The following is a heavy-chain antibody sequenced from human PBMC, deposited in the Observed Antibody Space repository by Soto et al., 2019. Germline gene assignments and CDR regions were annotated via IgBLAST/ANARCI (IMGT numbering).Heavy chain of an antibody. Sequence: ASVKVSCKASGYTFTSYDINWVRQATGQGLEWMGWMNPTIGNTGYAQNFQGRVTMTRNTSISTAYMELSSLISEDTAVYYCARIQLERLAYYYYYMDVWGKGTTVTVSS. J-gene: IGHJ6*03. CDR2: MNPTIGNT. CDR3: ARIQLERLAYYYYYMDV. D-gene: IGHD1-1*01. V-gene: IGHV1-8*01. CDR1: GYTFTSYD.